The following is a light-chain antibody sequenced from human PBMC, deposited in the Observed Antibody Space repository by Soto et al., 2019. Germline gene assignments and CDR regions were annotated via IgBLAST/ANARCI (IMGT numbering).Light chain of an antibody. CDR1: QSVSSY. CDR2: DAS. J-gene: IGKJ2*01. CDR3: QQRSNWPRYT. Sequence: EIVLTQSPATLSLSPGERATLSCRASQSVSSYLAWYQQNPGQAPRLLIYDASNRATGIPARFSGSGSGTDFTLTISSLEPEDCAVYYCQQRSNWPRYTFGQGTKLEIK. V-gene: IGKV3-11*01.